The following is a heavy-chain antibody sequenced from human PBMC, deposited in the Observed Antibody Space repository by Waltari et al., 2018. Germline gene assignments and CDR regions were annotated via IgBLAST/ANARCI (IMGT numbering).Heavy chain of an antibody. V-gene: IGHV5-51*03. CDR3: ARHPLVWVASTQNAFDV. CDR1: GSRLAGYW. CDR2: IFPGDSDT. D-gene: IGHD3-16*01. Sequence: EVQLVQSGAEVRQPGESLKISCMGSGSRLAGYWLGWWRQMPGKGLEWMGIIFPGDSDTRYSPSFQGHVTISADTSNSTAYLQLTNLKASDTAMYYCARHPLVWVASTQNAFDVWGQGTMVTVSS. J-gene: IGHJ3*01.